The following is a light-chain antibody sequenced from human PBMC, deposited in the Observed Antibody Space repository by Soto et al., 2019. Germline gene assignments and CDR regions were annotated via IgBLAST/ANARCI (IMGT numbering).Light chain of an antibody. J-gene: IGKJ2*01. CDR2: KAS. CDR1: QNIDIS. Sequence: DIQMTQSPSTLSASVGDRVTITCRASQNIDISLAWYQQKPGKAPNLLIYKASIFESGVPSRFSGSGSGTEFTLTISSLQPDDFATYFCQSYDSYSYTFGQGTNLQIK. V-gene: IGKV1-5*03. CDR3: QSYDSYSYT.